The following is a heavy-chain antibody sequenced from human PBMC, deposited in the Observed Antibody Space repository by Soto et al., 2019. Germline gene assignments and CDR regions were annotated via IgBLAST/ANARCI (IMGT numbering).Heavy chain of an antibody. Sequence: SETLSLTCTVSGGSISSGDYYWSWIRQPPGKGLEWIGYIYYSGSTYYNPSLKSRVTISVDTSKNQFSLKLSSVTAADTAVYNCARKGPRSYYDFSNWFDPWGQGTLVTVSS. CDR3: ARKGPRSYYDFSNWFDP. J-gene: IGHJ5*02. CDR1: GGSISSGDYY. CDR2: IYYSGST. V-gene: IGHV4-30-4*01. D-gene: IGHD3-3*01.